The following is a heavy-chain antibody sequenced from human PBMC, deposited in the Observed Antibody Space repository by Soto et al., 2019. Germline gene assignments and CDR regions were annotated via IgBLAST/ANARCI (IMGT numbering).Heavy chain of an antibody. CDR2: VYYSGST. D-gene: IGHD4-17*01. V-gene: IGHV4-39*01. Sequence: PSETLSLTCTVSVNISGHYGVWIRQPPGKGLEWIGSVYYSGSTYYNAPLRGRATVSIDTSNSQFSLRLTSVTAADTAVYYCARATSYDGDSVTNYYMDIWGKGTSVTVSS. CDR3: ARATSYDGDSVTNYYMDI. J-gene: IGHJ6*03. CDR1: VNISGHY.